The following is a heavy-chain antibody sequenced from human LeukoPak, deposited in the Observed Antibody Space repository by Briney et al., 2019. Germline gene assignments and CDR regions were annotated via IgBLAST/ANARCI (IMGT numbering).Heavy chain of an antibody. CDR3: ASEIEGDDYYDSSGYYRYFDY. CDR1: GFSFSDYG. V-gene: IGHV3-33*01. Sequence: PGGSLRLSCAASGFSFSDYGMHWVRQAPGKGPEWVAIIWYDGSNKYYADSVKGRFTVSRDNSKNTLYLQMNSLRAEDTAVYYCASEIEGDDYYDSSGYYRYFDYWGQGTLVTVSS. D-gene: IGHD3-22*01. CDR2: IWYDGSNK. J-gene: IGHJ4*02.